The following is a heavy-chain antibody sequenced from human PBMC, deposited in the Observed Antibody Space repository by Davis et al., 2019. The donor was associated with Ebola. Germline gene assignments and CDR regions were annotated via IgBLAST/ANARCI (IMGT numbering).Heavy chain of an antibody. CDR1: GFTFGSYW. Sequence: GESLKISCAASGFTFGSYWMNWVRQPPGKGLVWVSRINSDGSSTGYADSVKGRFTISRDNAKNTLFLQMNSLRAEDTAVYYCVSVSSSWAPFAYWGQGTLVTVSS. V-gene: IGHV3-74*01. J-gene: IGHJ4*02. CDR3: VSVSSSWAPFAY. CDR2: INSDGSST. D-gene: IGHD6-13*01.